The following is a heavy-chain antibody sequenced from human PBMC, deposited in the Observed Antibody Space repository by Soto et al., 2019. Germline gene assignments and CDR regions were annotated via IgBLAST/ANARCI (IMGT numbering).Heavy chain of an antibody. CDR2: IHHSGSI. J-gene: IGHJ6*02. CDR3: AREDDGGDTLDV. V-gene: IGHV4-30-4*01. D-gene: IGHD2-21*02. CDR1: GGPIIGPDYY. Sequence: SETLCLTCSVSGGPIIGPDYYWSWINQSPERGLEWIGYIHHSGSILYNPSLKSRVTISVDTSKNQFSLHLSSVTAADTAVYFCAREDDGGDTLDVWGQGTTVTVSS.